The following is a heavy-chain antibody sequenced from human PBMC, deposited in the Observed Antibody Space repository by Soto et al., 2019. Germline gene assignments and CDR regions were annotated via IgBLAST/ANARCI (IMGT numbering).Heavy chain of an antibody. CDR2: IYYSGST. J-gene: IGHJ6*03. D-gene: IGHD2-2*01. CDR3: ARRYCSSTSCDYMDV. Sequence: SETLSLTCTVSGGSISSGGYYWSWIRQHPGKGLEWIGYIYYSGSTYYNPSLKSRVTISVDTSKNQFSLKLSSVTAADTAVYYCARRYCSSTSCDYMDVWGKGTTVTVSS. CDR1: GGSISSGGYY. V-gene: IGHV4-31*03.